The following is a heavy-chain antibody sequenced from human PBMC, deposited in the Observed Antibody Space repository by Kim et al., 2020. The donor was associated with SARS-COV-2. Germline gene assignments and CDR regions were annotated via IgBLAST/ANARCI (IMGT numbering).Heavy chain of an antibody. V-gene: IGHV3-7*01. CDR3: ATLGRSNSYSS. Sequence: GDSQRGRVTISRENAKNSLYLQMTSLRADDTAIYYCATLGRSNSYSSWGQGTLVTVSS. D-gene: IGHD6-13*01. J-gene: IGHJ5*02.